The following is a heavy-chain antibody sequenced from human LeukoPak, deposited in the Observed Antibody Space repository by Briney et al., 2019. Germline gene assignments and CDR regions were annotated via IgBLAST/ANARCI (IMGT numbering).Heavy chain of an antibody. J-gene: IGHJ4*02. Sequence: PGGSLRLSCAASGFTFSSYEMNWVRQAPGKGLEWVSYISSSGSTICYADSVKGRFTISRDNAKNSLYLQMNSLRAEDTAVYYCARHVVAVGFDYWGQGTLVTVSS. CDR1: GFTFSSYE. CDR3: ARHVVAVGFDY. D-gene: IGHD3-22*01. V-gene: IGHV3-48*03. CDR2: ISSSGSTI.